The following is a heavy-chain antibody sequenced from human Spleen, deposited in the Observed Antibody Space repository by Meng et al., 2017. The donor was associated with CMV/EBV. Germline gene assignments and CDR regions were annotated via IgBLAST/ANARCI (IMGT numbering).Heavy chain of an antibody. CDR2: MNPNSGDT. CDR1: GYTFTSYD. V-gene: IGHV1-8*01. J-gene: IGHJ1*01. D-gene: IGHD2-15*01. CDR3: ARDREYCSGDSCHSQYFQH. Sequence: ASVKVSCKASGYTFTSYDINWVRQAPGQGLEWMGWMNPNSGDTDYAKKFQGRVTMTRDTSINTAYMELTSLRSEDTAIYYCARDREYCSGDSCHSQYFQHWGQGTLVTVSS.